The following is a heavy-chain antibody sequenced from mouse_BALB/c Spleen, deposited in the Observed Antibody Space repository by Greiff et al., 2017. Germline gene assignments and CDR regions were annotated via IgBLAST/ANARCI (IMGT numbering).Heavy chain of an antibody. J-gene: IGHJ4*01. D-gene: IGHD1-1*01. CDR3: VRVYYYGRGGYAMDY. CDR1: GFTFNTYA. Sequence: EVKLVESGGGLVQPKGSLKLSCAASGFTFNTYAMNWVRQAPGKGLEWVARIRSKSNNYATYYADSVKDRFTISRDDSQSMLYLQMNNLKTEDTAMYYCVRVYYYGRGGYAMDYWGQGTSVTVSS. CDR2: IRSKSNNYAT. V-gene: IGHV10-1*02.